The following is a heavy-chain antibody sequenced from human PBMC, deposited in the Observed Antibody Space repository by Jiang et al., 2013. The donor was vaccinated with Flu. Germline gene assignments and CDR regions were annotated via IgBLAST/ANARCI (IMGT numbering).Heavy chain of an antibody. J-gene: IGHJ6*03. CDR1: GFTFSSYS. CDR3: ARDKFEGFLEWLGNYMDV. D-gene: IGHD3-3*01. CDR2: ISSSSSYI. Sequence: QLVESGEAWSSLGVPSRLSCAASGFTFSSYSMNWVRQAPGKGLEWVSSISSSSSYIYYADSVKGRFTISRDNAKNSLYLQMNSLRAEDTAVYYCARDKFEGFLEWLGNYMDVWGKGTTVTVSS. V-gene: IGHV3-21*01.